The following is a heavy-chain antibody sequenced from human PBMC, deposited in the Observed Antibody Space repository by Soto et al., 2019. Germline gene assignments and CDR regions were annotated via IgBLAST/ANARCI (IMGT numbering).Heavy chain of an antibody. V-gene: IGHV3-21*01. CDR2: ISSSSSYI. J-gene: IGHJ4*02. Sequence: RDWYGAVGGKFSAYGVNWVLQDTGKGLEWVSSISSSSSYIYYADSVKGRFTISRDNAKNSLYLQMNSLRAEDTAVYYCSRDIIAVAGTTPFFDSWGQGTLVTVSS. D-gene: IGHD6-19*01. CDR1: GGKFSAYG. CDR3: SRDIIAVAGTTPFFDS.